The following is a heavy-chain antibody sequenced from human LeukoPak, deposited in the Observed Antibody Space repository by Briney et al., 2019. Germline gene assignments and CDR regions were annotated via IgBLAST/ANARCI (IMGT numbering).Heavy chain of an antibody. D-gene: IGHD3-3*02. J-gene: IGHJ4*02. CDR2: INYNGAIT. CDR3: ARDRLGPSFSVSHFDL. V-gene: IGHV3-20*04. CDR1: GASVSSGDYY. Sequence: ETLSLTCTVSGASVSSGDYYWSWVRQHPGKGLEWLCAINYNGAITDYADSVKGRSTISRDNAKNSLYLRMDSLRAEDTALYYCARDRLGPSFSVSHFDLWGQGTLVTVSS.